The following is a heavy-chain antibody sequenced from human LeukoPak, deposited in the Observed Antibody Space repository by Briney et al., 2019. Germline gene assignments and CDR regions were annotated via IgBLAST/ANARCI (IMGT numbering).Heavy chain of an antibody. Sequence: GGSLRLSCAASGFTFDDYAMHWVRQAPGKGLEWVSGISWNSGSIGYADSVKGRFTISRDNAKNSLYLQMNSLRAEDTAVYYCARYSGSYEVNYYYYYGMDVWGQGTTVTVSS. CDR2: ISWNSGSI. J-gene: IGHJ6*02. D-gene: IGHD1-26*01. CDR1: GFTFDDYA. V-gene: IGHV3-9*01. CDR3: ARYSGSYEVNYYYYYGMDV.